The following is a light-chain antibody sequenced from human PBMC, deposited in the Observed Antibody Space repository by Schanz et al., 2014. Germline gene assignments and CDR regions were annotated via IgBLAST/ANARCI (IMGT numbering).Light chain of an antibody. CDR2: DVT. CDR1: SSDIGRYNY. J-gene: IGLJ3*02. Sequence: QSVLTQPPSASGSPGQSVTISCTGTSSDIGRYNYVSWYQHHPGKAPKLLIYDVTKRPSGVPDRFSGSKSGNTASLTVSGLQAEDEADYYCSSYTTNIPRVFRGGTKLTVL. CDR3: SSYTTNIPRV. V-gene: IGLV2-8*01.